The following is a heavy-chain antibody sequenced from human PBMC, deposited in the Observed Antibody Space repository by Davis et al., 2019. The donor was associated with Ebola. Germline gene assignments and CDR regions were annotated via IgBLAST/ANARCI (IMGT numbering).Heavy chain of an antibody. Sequence: SETLSLTCTVSGGSISSSGYYWGWIRQPPGRGLEWIGSLYHSGNTYYNPSLKSRVTISVDTSKNQFSLKLSSVTAADTAVYYCARDSVFWGGYQFDYWGQGTLVIVSS. CDR1: GGSISSSGYY. V-gene: IGHV4-39*07. D-gene: IGHD3-3*01. CDR3: ARDSVFWGGYQFDY. J-gene: IGHJ4*02. CDR2: LYHSGNT.